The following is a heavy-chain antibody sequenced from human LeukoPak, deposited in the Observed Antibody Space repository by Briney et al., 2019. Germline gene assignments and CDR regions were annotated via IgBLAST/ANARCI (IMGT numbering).Heavy chain of an antibody. V-gene: IGHV3-48*03. CDR2: ISSTVSTI. J-gene: IGHJ6*04. D-gene: IGHD3-10*02. CDR3: AELGITMIGGG. Sequence: GGSLRLSCAASGFTFTSYEMNWVRQAPGKGLEWVSYISSTVSTIYYANSVKGQFTISRDNAKKSLYMQMNSLRDEDTAVYYCAELGITMIGGGWGKGTTVTISS. CDR1: GFTFTSYE.